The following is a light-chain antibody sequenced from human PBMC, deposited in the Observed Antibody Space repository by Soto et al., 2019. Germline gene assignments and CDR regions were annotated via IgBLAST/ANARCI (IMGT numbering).Light chain of an antibody. CDR2: DAS. J-gene: IGKJ1*01. CDR3: QQYGSSPRT. V-gene: IGKV3-20*01. Sequence: EIVLTQSPGTLSLSPGELAALSCRASRSLSSTSLAWYQQRPGQAPRPLIYDASSRATGIPDRFSGSGSGTDFTLTINRLEPDDFAAYYCQQYGSSPRTFGQGTKV. CDR1: RSLSSTS.